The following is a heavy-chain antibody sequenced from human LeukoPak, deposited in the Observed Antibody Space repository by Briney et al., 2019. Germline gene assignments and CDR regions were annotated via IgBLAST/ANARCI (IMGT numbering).Heavy chain of an antibody. CDR3: AAWAYSSGWYYFDY. J-gene: IGHJ4*02. CDR1: GFTFSNAW. V-gene: IGHV3-15*07. D-gene: IGHD6-19*01. CDR2: IKSKTDGGTT. Sequence: PGGSLRLSCAASGFTFSNAWMIWVRQAPGKGLEWVGRIKSKTDGGTTDYAAPVKGRFTISRDDSKNTLYLQMNSLKTEDTAVYYCAAWAYSSGWYYFDYWGQGTLVTVSS.